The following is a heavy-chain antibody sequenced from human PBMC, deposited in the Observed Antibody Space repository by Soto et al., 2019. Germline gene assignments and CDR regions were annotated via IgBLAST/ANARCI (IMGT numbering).Heavy chain of an antibody. D-gene: IGHD3-3*01. J-gene: IGHJ1*01. CDR3: ARGIFGPGMANGD. Sequence: EVQLVESGGGLVQPGGSLRLSCAASGFTFSGSWMHWVRQAPGKGLVWVSRINGDGSGTSYADFVKGRFTISRDDAKNKLFLQMHGLRAEDTGVYYCARGIFGPGMANGDRGQRTLVTVS. V-gene: IGHV3-74*01. CDR2: INGDGSGT. CDR1: GFTFSGSW.